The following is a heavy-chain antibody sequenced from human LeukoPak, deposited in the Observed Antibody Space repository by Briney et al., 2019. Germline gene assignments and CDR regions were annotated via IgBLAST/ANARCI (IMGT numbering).Heavy chain of an antibody. CDR2: ILYDGSNK. CDR3: ARDVYYYDSSGQFDY. CDR1: GFTFSSYA. D-gene: IGHD3-22*01. J-gene: IGHJ4*02. V-gene: IGHV3-30*04. Sequence: GGSLRLSCAASGFTFSSYAMHWVRQAPGKGLEWVAVILYDGSNKYYADSVKGRFTISRDNSKNTLYLQMNSLRAEDTAVYYCARDVYYYDSSGQFDYWGQGTLVTVSS.